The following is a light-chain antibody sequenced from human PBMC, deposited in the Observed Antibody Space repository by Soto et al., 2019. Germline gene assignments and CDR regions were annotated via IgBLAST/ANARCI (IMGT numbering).Light chain of an antibody. J-gene: IGKJ1*01. CDR2: WAS. CDR3: QQYYSTPWT. CDR1: QSVLYSSNNKNY. Sequence: DIVMTQSPDSLAVSLGERATINCKSSQSVLYSSNNKNYLAWYQQKPGQPPKLLIYWASTRESGVPDRFSGNGSGTEFTLTISSLQAEDEAVYYCQQYYSTPWTFGQGHKVEIK. V-gene: IGKV4-1*01.